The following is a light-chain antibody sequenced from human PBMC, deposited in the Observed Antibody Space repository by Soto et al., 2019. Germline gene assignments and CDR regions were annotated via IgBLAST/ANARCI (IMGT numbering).Light chain of an antibody. Sequence: QSALTQPASVSGSLGQSITISCTGTSSDVGNYNLVSWYQQHPGKAPKLIIYEGTKRPSGVSNRFSVSKSGNTASLTISGLQAEDEADYYCCSYAGSSSLVFGGGTKVTVL. CDR2: EGT. V-gene: IGLV2-23*01. J-gene: IGLJ3*02. CDR3: CSYAGSSSLV. CDR1: SSDVGNYNL.